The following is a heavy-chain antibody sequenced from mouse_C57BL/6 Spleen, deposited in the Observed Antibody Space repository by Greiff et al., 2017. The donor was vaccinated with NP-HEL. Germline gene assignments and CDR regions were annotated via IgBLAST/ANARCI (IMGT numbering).Heavy chain of an antibody. CDR1: GYTFTDYN. V-gene: IGHV1-22*01. D-gene: IGHD4-1*01. Sequence: VQLKESGPELVKPGASVKMSCKASGYTFTDYNMHWVKQSHGKSLEWIGYINPNNGGTSYNQKFKGKATLTVNKSSSTAYMELRSLTSEDSAVYYCAREGGLGRYFDYWGQGTTLTVSS. CDR2: INPNNGGT. J-gene: IGHJ2*01. CDR3: AREGGLGRYFDY.